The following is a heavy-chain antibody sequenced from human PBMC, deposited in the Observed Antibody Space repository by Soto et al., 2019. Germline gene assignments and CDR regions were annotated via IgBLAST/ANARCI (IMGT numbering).Heavy chain of an antibody. D-gene: IGHD3-22*01. CDR3: ARDGGVVVITDAFDI. J-gene: IGHJ3*02. Sequence: GASVKVSCKASGGTFSSYTISWVRQAPGQGLEWMGRIIPILGIANYAQKFQGRVTITADKSTSTAYMELSSLRSEDTAVYYCARDGGVVVITDAFDIWGQGTMVTVSS. CDR1: GGTFSSYT. CDR2: IIPILGIA. V-gene: IGHV1-69*04.